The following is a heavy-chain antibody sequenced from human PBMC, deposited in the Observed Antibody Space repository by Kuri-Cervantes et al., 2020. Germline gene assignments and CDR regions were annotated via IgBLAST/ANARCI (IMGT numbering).Heavy chain of an antibody. Sequence: TLSLTCTVSGGSISSGSYYWSWIRQPAGKGLEWIGRIYTSGSTNYNPSLKSRVTISVDTSKNQSSLKLSSVTAADTAVYYCARDLGAYHHYFDYWGQGTLVTVSS. CDR2: IYTSGST. D-gene: IGHD1-26*01. CDR1: GGSISSGSYY. CDR3: ARDLGAYHHYFDY. J-gene: IGHJ4*02. V-gene: IGHV4-61*02.